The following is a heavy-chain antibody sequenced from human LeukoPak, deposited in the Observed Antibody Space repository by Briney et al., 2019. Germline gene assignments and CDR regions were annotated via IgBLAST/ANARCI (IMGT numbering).Heavy chain of an antibody. CDR1: GFTLSSYW. CDR2: IKHDGSDT. V-gene: IGHV3-7*05. J-gene: IGHJ4*02. D-gene: IGHD6-13*01. Sequence: PGGALRLSCAGSGFTLSSYWMSWVRQAPGKGLEWVANIKHDGSDTNYVDSVKGRFTISRDNAKHSLYLQMNSLRAEDTAMYYCARRIAATGMKYFDYWGQGTLVTVSS. CDR3: ARRIAATGMKYFDY.